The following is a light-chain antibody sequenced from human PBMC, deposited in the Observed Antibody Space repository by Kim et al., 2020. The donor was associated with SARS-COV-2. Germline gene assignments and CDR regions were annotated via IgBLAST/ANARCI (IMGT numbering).Light chain of an antibody. J-gene: IGLJ2*01. V-gene: IGLV2-14*03. CDR3: SSYTISSVV. CDR1: SSDVGGYNY. CDR2: DVS. Sequence: PGQLITIFCTGTSSDVGGYNYVSWYQPHPRKAPKLMIYDVSNRPSGVSNRFSGSKSGNTASLTISGLQAEDESDYYCSSYTISSVVFGGGTQLTVL.